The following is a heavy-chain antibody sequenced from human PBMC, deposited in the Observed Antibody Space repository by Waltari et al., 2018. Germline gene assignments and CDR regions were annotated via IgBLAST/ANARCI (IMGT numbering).Heavy chain of an antibody. V-gene: IGHV3-23*01. J-gene: IGHJ4*02. CDR2: IIENGVDK. D-gene: IGHD3-3*01. CDR3: VKDYPTPIFGVDNPFFDG. Sequence: EVQLLESGGVLVQPGGSRRRSFAASGFLFRTYARRWVLKAPGKGLGWVAGIIENGVDKFYADDVKGRFTISRDNSKTMLYLQMNSLRVDDTAMYYCVKDYPTPIFGVDNPFFDGWGQGTLVIVSS. CDR1: GFLFRTYA.